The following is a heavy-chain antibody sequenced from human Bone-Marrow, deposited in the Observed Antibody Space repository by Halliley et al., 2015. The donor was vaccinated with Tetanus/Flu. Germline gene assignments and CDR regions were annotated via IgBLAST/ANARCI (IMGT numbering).Heavy chain of an antibody. Sequence: YDATNKYYADSVKGRFIISRDNSKSTLFLEMNSLRAEDTAVYFCAKAPGGEMWGGFDYFYYGMDVWGQGTTVAVSS. CDR3: AKAPGGEMWGGFDYFYYGMDV. CDR2: YDATNK. D-gene: IGHD2-21*01. J-gene: IGHJ6*02. V-gene: IGHV3-30*02.